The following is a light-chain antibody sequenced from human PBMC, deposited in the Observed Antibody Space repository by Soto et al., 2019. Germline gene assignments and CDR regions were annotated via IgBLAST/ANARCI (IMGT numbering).Light chain of an antibody. J-gene: IGLJ3*02. CDR1: TGTVTSGHY. CDR2: NTS. V-gene: IGLV7-46*01. CDR3: LLSYSGARV. Sequence: QAVVTQEPSLTVSPGGTVTLTCGSSTGTVTSGHYPYWFHQKPGQAPRTLVYNTSDKHSWTPARFSGSLLGGKAALTLSGAQPEDEADFYCLLSYSGARVFGGGTKVTVL.